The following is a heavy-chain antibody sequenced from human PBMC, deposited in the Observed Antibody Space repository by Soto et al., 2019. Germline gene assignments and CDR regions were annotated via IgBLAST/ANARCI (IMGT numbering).Heavy chain of an antibody. D-gene: IGHD4-17*01. Sequence: EVQLVESGGGLVQPGGSLRLSCAASGFTFSSYWMHWVRQAPGKGLVWVSRINSDGSSTSYADSVKGQCTISRDNAKNTLYLQRNSLRAEDTAVYYCASGHDYGMFDPWGQGTLVTVSS. CDR3: ASGHDYGMFDP. J-gene: IGHJ5*02. CDR2: INSDGSST. CDR1: GFTFSSYW. V-gene: IGHV3-74*01.